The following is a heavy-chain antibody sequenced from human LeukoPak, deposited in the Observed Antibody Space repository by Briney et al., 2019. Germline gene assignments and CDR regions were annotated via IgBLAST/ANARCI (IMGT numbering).Heavy chain of an antibody. CDR1: GGTFSSYA. V-gene: IGHV1-69*13. Sequence: SVKVSCKASGGTFSSYAISWVRQAPGQGLEWMGGIIPIFGTANYAQKFQGRVTITADESTSTAYMELSSLRSEDTAVYYCARDAARNRQKNWFDPWGQGTLVTVSS. CDR3: ARDAARNRQKNWFDP. D-gene: IGHD1-14*01. CDR2: IIPIFGTA. J-gene: IGHJ5*02.